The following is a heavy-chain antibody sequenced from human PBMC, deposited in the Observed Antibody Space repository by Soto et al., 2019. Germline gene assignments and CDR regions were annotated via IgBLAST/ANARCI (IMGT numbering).Heavy chain of an antibody. Sequence: GGSLRLSCAASGFTFSSYSMNWVRQAPGKGLEWVSYISSSSSTIYYADSVKGRFTISRDNAKNSLYLQMNSLRDEDTAVYYCARDQGLRFLEWLRYDGMDVWGQGTTVTVSS. CDR1: GFTFSSYS. V-gene: IGHV3-48*02. CDR3: ARDQGLRFLEWLRYDGMDV. J-gene: IGHJ6*02. CDR2: ISSSSSTI. D-gene: IGHD3-3*01.